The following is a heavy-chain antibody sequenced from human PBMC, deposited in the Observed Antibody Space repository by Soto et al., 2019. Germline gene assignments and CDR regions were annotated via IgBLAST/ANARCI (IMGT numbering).Heavy chain of an antibody. Sequence: KTSETLSLTCTVSGGSISSGDYYWSWIRQPPGKGLEWIGYIYYSGSTYYNPSLKSRVTISVDTSKNQFSLKLSSVTAADTAVYYCARDRRYSSSPSYYYYGMDVWGQGTTVTVSS. CDR1: GGSISSGDYY. CDR3: ARDRRYSSSPSYYYYGMDV. CDR2: IYYSGST. V-gene: IGHV4-30-4*01. J-gene: IGHJ6*02. D-gene: IGHD6-6*01.